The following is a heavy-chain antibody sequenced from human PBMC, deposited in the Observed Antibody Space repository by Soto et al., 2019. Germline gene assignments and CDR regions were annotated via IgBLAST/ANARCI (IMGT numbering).Heavy chain of an antibody. J-gene: IGHJ4*02. D-gene: IGHD4-17*01. CDR1: AFTFGTYA. V-gene: IGHV3-23*01. Sequence: EVQLSESGGGLVRPGGPLRLSWEGSAFTFGTYAMTWVRQAPGKGLEWLSAISVGSTTIKYADSVKGRFTISRDNSKNMLYLQMNSLRAEDTAIYYCAKDPNGDYIGAFDSWGQGTLVTVSS. CDR2: ISVGSTTI. CDR3: AKDPNGDYIGAFDS.